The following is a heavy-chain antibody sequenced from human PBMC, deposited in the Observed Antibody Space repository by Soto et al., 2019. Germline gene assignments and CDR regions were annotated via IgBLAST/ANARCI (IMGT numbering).Heavy chain of an antibody. Sequence: PSETLSLTCAVYGGSFSGYYWSWIRQPPGKGLEWIGEINHSGSTNYNPSLKSRVTISVDTSKNQFSPKLSSVTAADTAVYYCARGRVLRFLEWLQTYYYYYGMDVWGQGTTVTVSS. CDR3: ARGRVLRFLEWLQTYYYYYGMDV. V-gene: IGHV4-34*01. CDR1: GGSFSGYY. J-gene: IGHJ6*02. D-gene: IGHD3-3*01. CDR2: INHSGST.